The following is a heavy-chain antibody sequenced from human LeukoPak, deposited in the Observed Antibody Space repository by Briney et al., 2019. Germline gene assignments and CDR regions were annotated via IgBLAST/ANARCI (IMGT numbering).Heavy chain of an antibody. V-gene: IGHV4-34*01. CDR1: GLTFRSYA. D-gene: IGHD3-3*01. J-gene: IGHJ5*02. CDR3: ARRPIFGVVINAPLGNNWFDP. Sequence: GSLRLSCAASGLTFRSYAMTWVRQPPGKGLEWIGEINHSGSTNYNPSLKSRVTISVDTSKNQFSLKLSSVTAADTAVYYCARRPIFGVVINAPLGNNWFDPWGQGTLVTVSS. CDR2: INHSGST.